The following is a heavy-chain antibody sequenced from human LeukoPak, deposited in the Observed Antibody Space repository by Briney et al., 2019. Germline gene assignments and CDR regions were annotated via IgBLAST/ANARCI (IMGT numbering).Heavy chain of an antibody. CDR3: AKAPVTACRGAYCYPFDY. V-gene: IGHV3-23*01. Sequence: GGSLRLSCAASGFTLSSYAMSWVRQAPGKGLEWVSAISDSGNTYHADSVKGRFTISRDSSKNTLFLQMNRLRPEDAAVYYCAKAPVTACRGAYCYPFDYWGQGTLVTVSS. CDR1: GFTLSSYA. CDR2: ISDSGNT. J-gene: IGHJ4*02. D-gene: IGHD2-21*01.